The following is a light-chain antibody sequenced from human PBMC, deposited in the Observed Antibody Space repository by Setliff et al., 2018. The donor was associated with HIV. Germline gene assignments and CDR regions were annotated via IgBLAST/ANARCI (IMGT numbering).Light chain of an antibody. CDR1: SSNIGAGYD. J-gene: IGLJ1*01. Sequence: QSALTQPPSVSGAPGQRVTISCTGSSSNIGAGYDVHWYQQVPGTAPKLLIYGNINRPSGVPDRFPGSKSGTSASLAITGLQAEDEADYYCQSYGSSLSGLYVLGTGTKVTVL. V-gene: IGLV1-40*01. CDR3: QSYGSSLSGLYV. CDR2: GNI.